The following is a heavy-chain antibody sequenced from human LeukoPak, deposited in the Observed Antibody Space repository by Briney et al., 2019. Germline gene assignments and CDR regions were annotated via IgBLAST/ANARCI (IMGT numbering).Heavy chain of an antibody. CDR2: IYPGDSDT. V-gene: IGHV5-51*01. CDR3: ARRLGYCSSTSCYAWFDP. Sequence: GESLQISCQGSGYSFTSYWIAWVRQMPGKGLEWMGIIYPGDSDTRYSPSFQGQVTISADKSISTAYLQWSSLKASDTAMYYCARRLGYCSSTSCYAWFDPWGQGTLVTVSS. D-gene: IGHD2-2*01. CDR1: GYSFTSYW. J-gene: IGHJ5*02.